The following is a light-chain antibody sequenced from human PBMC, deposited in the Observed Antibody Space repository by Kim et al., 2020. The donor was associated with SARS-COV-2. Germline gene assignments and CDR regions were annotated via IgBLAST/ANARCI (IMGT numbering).Light chain of an antibody. V-gene: IGLV3-19*01. CDR3: NSRDSSGNHWV. CDR1: SLSSYY. Sequence: ALGQTVRITCHGDSLSSYYASWYQQKPGQAPVLVIYGKNTRPSGIPDRFSGSSSGNTASLTITGAQAEDEADYYCNSRDSSGNHWVFGGGTKLTVL. J-gene: IGLJ3*02. CDR2: GKN.